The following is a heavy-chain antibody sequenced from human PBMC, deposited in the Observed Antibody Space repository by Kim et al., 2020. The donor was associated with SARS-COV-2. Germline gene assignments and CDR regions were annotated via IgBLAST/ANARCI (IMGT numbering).Heavy chain of an antibody. CDR2: IYYSGNG. Sequence: SETLSLTCIVSSGSISSSDFYWGWIRQPPGKGLEWIGSIYYSGNGYYNPSLKRRVTISIDTSKNQFSLKLSSVTAADTAVYYCARHLTTTVTHLDFWGQG. CDR3: ARHLTTTVTHLDF. J-gene: IGHJ4*02. V-gene: IGHV4-39*01. CDR1: SGSISSSDFY. D-gene: IGHD4-17*01.